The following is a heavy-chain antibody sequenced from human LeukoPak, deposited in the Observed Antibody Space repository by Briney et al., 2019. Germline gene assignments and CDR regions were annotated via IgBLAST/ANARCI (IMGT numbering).Heavy chain of an antibody. Sequence: PSETLSLTCTVSGGSISSGAYSWSRLPPHPGKGLEWIGYIYYSASTYSNTSLKRRVTISVDTSKKQSSLKLSSVTAADTAVYYCARALGGAYYDFWSGSHEYYGMDVWGQGTTVTVSS. D-gene: IGHD3-3*01. V-gene: IGHV4-31*03. CDR1: GGSISSGAYS. J-gene: IGHJ6*02. CDR3: ARALGGAYYDFWSGSHEYYGMDV. CDR2: IYYSAST.